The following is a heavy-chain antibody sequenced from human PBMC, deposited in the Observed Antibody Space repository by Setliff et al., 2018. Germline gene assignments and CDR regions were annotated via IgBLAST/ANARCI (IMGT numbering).Heavy chain of an antibody. CDR1: GGSISSSSYY. J-gene: IGHJ6*03. D-gene: IGHD5-18*01. CDR3: AREGVDTRSSTDYRYYMDV. Sequence: SETLSLTCTVSGGSISSSSYYWGWIRQPPGKGLEWTGSIHYSGSTYYNPSLKSRLIISVDAPDNQFSVKLSSVTAADTAVYYCAREGVDTRSSTDYRYYMDVWGKGTTVTV. V-gene: IGHV4-39*02. CDR2: IHYSGST.